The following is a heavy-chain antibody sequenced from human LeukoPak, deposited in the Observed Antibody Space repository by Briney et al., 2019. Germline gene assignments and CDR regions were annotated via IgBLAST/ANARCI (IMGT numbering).Heavy chain of an antibody. V-gene: IGHV3-23*02. CDR1: GFTFSSYA. D-gene: IGHD6-19*01. CDR3: AKDSGRSGWSFDY. CDR2: TSDSGAVP. Sequence: GGSLRLSCGASGFTFSSYAMGWVRQSPGKGLDWVSTTSDSGAVPHYGGAAKGRLTTPPDNSTNTDNVQMKSLRAEDTAVYYCAKDSGRSGWSFDYWGQGTLVTVSS. J-gene: IGHJ4*02.